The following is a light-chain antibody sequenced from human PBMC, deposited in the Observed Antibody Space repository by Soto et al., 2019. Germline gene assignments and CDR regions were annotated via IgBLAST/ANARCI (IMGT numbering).Light chain of an antibody. V-gene: IGKV2-30*01. CDR1: QSIGYSDGDTY. Sequence: DVVMTQSPLSLAVTLGQPASISCTSSQSIGYSDGDTYLDWFQLRTGQSPRRLSYKVSNRDSGVPDRFSSSGSGNEFTLKSSRVEAEYVEIYYCMQGTLWWTFGQGTKVEVK. CDR2: KVS. CDR3: MQGTLWWT. J-gene: IGKJ1*01.